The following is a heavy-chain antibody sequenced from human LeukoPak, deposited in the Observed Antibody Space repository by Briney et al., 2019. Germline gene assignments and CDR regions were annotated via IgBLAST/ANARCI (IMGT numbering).Heavy chain of an antibody. CDR1: GFTFSTYA. Sequence: QSGGSLRLSCAASGFTFSTYAMHWVRQAPGRGLEWVAVISYDGSSKYYADSVKGRFTISRDNSKNTLYLQMNSLRAEDTAVYYCARNDDSFDYWGQGTLVTVSS. J-gene: IGHJ4*02. CDR3: ARNDDSFDY. CDR2: ISYDGSSK. V-gene: IGHV3-30*04.